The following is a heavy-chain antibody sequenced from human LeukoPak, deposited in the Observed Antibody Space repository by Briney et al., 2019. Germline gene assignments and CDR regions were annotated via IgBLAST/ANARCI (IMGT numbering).Heavy chain of an antibody. CDR1: GGTFSSYA. CDR2: IIPIFGTA. V-gene: IGHV1-69*06. D-gene: IGHD6-6*01. CDR3: ARERKYSSSSGQIDY. Sequence: ASVKVSCKASGGTFSSYAISWVRRAPGQGLEWMGGIIPIFGTANYAQKFQGRVTITADKSTSTAYMELSSLRSEDTAVYYCARERKYSSSSGQIDYWGQGTLVTVSS. J-gene: IGHJ4*02.